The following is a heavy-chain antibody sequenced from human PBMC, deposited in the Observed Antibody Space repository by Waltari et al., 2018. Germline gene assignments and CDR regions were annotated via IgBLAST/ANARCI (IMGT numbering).Heavy chain of an antibody. V-gene: IGHV3-33*06. J-gene: IGHJ6*03. D-gene: IGHD1-26*01. Sequence: QVQLVESGGGVVQPGRSLRLSCAASGLTFSSYGMHWVRQAPGQGLEWVAVIWYDGSNKYYADSVKGLFTISRDNSKNTLYLQMNSLRAEDTAVYYCAKDGVGATDMHYYYYYMDVWGKGTTVTVSS. CDR3: AKDGVGATDMHYYYYYMDV. CDR1: GLTFSSYG. CDR2: IWYDGSNK.